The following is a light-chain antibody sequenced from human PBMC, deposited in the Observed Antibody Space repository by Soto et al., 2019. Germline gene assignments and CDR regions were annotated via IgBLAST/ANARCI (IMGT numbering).Light chain of an antibody. CDR1: QSVSSSY. CDR2: DAS. Sequence: EIVLTQSPATLSLSPGERATLSCGASQSVSSSYLAWYQQKPGLAPRLLIYDASSRATGIPDRFNGSGSGTEFTLTISSLQSEDFAVYCCQQYNNWPPITFGQGTRLEIK. V-gene: IGKV3D-20*01. CDR3: QQYNNWPPIT. J-gene: IGKJ5*01.